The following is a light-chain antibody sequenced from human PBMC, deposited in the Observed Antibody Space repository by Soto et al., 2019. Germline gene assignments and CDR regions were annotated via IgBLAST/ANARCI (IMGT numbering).Light chain of an antibody. J-gene: IGKJ1*01. Sequence: VLTQSPATLSLCPGERATLSCSVSQTVSSNYLAWYQQRPGQAPRLIIYGASSRATGIPDRFSGSGSGTDFTLTISRLEPEDFAVYYCQQYGSSPRTFGQGTKVDIK. CDR2: GAS. CDR3: QQYGSSPRT. V-gene: IGKV3-20*01. CDR1: QTVSSNY.